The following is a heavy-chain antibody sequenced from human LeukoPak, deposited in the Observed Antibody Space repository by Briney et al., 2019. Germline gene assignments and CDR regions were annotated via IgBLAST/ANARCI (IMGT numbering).Heavy chain of an antibody. CDR2: IHYSGST. CDR1: GGSISSSSYY. D-gene: IGHD1-14*01. J-gene: IGHJ4*02. Sequence: SETLSLTCTVSGGSISSSSYYWGWIRQPPGKGLEWIGSIHYSGSTFYNPSLKSRVTTSADTSQNQFSLKLTSLTAADTAVYYCVTEGYEPPRRVVDSWGQGTLVTVSS. CDR3: VTEGYEPPRRVVDS. V-gene: IGHV4-39*07.